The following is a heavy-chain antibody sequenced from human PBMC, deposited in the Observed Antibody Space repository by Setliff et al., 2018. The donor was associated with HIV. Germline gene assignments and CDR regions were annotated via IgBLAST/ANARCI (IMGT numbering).Heavy chain of an antibody. CDR3: ARGDTTPIYPNYKDV. CDR1: GFTFSSHN. CDR2: IRPSGSYI. Sequence: GGSLRLSCAASGFTFSSHNMNWVRPAPGKGLEWVSSIRPSGSYIYNADSRKGRLTISRDNAHNSLYLQMNNLRAEDTAVYYCARGDTTPIYPNYKDVWGKGTTVTVSS. V-gene: IGHV3-21*01. D-gene: IGHD2-21*02. J-gene: IGHJ6*03.